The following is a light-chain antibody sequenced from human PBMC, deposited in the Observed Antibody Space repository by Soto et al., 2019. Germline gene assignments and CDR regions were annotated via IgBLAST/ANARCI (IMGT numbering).Light chain of an antibody. V-gene: IGLV4-69*01. Sequence: QSVLTQPPSASASLGASVKLTCTLSSGHNSYAIAWHQQQPEKGPRYLMKLNSDGSHSKGGGIPDRFSGSSSGAERYLTISSLQSEDEADYYCQTWSTDIRVFGGGTKVTVL. CDR2: LNSDGSH. CDR3: QTWSTDIRV. J-gene: IGLJ3*02. CDR1: SGHNSYA.